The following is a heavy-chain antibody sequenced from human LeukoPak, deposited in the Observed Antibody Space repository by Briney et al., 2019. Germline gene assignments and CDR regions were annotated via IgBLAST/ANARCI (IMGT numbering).Heavy chain of an antibody. J-gene: IGHJ4*02. CDR1: GYTFINYG. CDR3: ARRLRLGELSSDFDY. V-gene: IGHV1-2*02. CDR2: INPNSGGT. D-gene: IGHD3-16*02. Sequence: ASVKVSCKASGYTFINYGITWVRQAPGQGLEWMGWINPNSGGTNYAQKFQGRVTMTRDTSISTAYMELSRLRSDDTAVYYCARRLRLGELSSDFDYWGQGTLVTVSS.